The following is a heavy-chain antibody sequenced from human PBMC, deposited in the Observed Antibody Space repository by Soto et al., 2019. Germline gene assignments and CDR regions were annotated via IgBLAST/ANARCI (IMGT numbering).Heavy chain of an antibody. CDR1: GYTFTGYY. D-gene: IGHD4-17*01. CDR2: INPNSGGT. J-gene: IGHJ6*03. CDR3: ARAVYGDYVSQHYYYYREV. V-gene: IGHV1-2*04. Sequence: ASVKVSCKASGYTFTGYYMHWVRQAPGQGLERMGWINPNSGGTNYAQKFQGWVTMTRDTSISTAYMELSRLRSDDTAVYYCARAVYGDYVSQHYYYYREVWGKGTTVTVTS.